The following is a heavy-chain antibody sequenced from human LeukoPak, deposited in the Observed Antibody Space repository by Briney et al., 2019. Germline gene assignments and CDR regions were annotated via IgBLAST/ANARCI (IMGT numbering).Heavy chain of an antibody. CDR1: GGSISSHY. CDR3: ARGDSGSFAYDALDI. CDR2: IYYSGST. V-gene: IGHV4-59*11. D-gene: IGHD3-10*01. J-gene: IGHJ3*02. Sequence: SETLSLTSTVSGGSISSHYWSWIRQPPGKGLEWIGYIYYSGSTNYNPSLRSRVTISVDTSKNQFSLKLSSVTAADTAVYYCARGDSGSFAYDALDIWGQGTMVTVSS.